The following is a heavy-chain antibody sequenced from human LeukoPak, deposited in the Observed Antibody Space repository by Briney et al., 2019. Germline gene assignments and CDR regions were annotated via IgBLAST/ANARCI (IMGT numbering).Heavy chain of an antibody. CDR2: IYYSGST. V-gene: IGHV4-31*03. J-gene: IGHJ3*02. Sequence: SETLSLTCTVSGGSISSGGYYWSWIRQHPGKGLEWIGYIYYSGSTYYNPSLKSRVTISVDTSKNQFSLKLSSVTAADTAVYYCARGGDGEDAFDIWGQGTMVTVSS. CDR1: GGSISSGGYY. CDR3: ARGGDGEDAFDI.